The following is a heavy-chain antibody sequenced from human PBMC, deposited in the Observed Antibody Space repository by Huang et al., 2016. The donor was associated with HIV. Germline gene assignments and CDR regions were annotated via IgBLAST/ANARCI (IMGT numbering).Heavy chain of an antibody. Sequence: EEHLVESGGGLVQPGGSLRLSCEASGFKFSNYWVQWVRQAPGKGLMCVQRYKNSGPTTGYVESGKGRFTISRDNAKNTLYLQMSSLTAEDTAIYYCARAGGFEIWGQGTVVTVSS. CDR2: YKNSGPTT. J-gene: IGHJ3*02. CDR1: GFKFSNYW. D-gene: IGHD2-15*01. V-gene: IGHV3-74*01. CDR3: ARAGGFEI.